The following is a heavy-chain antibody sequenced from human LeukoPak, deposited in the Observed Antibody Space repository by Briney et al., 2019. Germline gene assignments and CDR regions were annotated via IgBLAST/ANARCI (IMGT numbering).Heavy chain of an antibody. D-gene: IGHD2/OR15-2a*01. CDR1: GYSFTSYW. CDR3: EKHYPGGEYFIDY. J-gene: IGHJ4*02. V-gene: IGHV5-51*01. CDR2: IYPTHSET. Sequence: GESLKLSCNCSGYSFTSYWLGWVRQMPGKGLEGVGTIYPTHSETRYRPSFQDQLTNSAHKPTSTASLQWSSLKASHTAMYYCEKHYPGGEYFIDYWGEGTLVTLSS.